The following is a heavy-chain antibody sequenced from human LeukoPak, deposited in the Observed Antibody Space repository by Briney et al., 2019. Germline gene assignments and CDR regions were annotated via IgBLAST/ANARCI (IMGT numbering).Heavy chain of an antibody. J-gene: IGHJ4*02. Sequence: PSETLSLTCTVSGGSISSSSYYWGWTRQPPGKGLEWSGSIYYSGSTYYNPSRKSRDTISVVTSKNQFSLKLSSVTAADTAVYYCARLGDKRWYFDYWGQGTLVTVSS. D-gene: IGHD5-24*01. V-gene: IGHV4-39*01. CDR3: ARLGDKRWYFDY. CDR1: GGSISSSSYY. CDR2: IYYSGST.